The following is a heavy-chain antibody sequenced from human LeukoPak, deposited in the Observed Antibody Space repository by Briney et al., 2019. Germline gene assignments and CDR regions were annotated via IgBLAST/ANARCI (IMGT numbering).Heavy chain of an antibody. D-gene: IGHD3-10*01. CDR1: GLTFSDFW. CDR3: ARGSRGVIMSYYYYGMDV. Sequence: GGSLRLSCAASGLTFSDFWMHWVRQPPGKGLVWVSRINSDGSSTSYADSVKGRFTISRDNAKNTLYLQMNSLRAEDTAVYYCARGSRGVIMSYYYYGMDVWGQGTTVTVSS. V-gene: IGHV3-74*01. CDR2: INSDGSST. J-gene: IGHJ6*02.